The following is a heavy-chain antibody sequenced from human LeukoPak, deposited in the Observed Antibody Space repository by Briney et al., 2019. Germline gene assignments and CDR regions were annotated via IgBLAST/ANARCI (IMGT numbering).Heavy chain of an antibody. CDR2: IRYDGSNK. V-gene: IGHV3-30*02. CDR1: GFTFSSYG. J-gene: IGHJ4*02. CDR3: AKGRGIAGSTELTFDY. D-gene: IGHD3-16*01. Sequence: GGSLRLSCAASGFTFSSYGMHWVRQAPGKGLEWVAFIRYDGSNKYYADSVKGRFTISRDNSKNTLYLQMNSLRAEDTAVYYCAKGRGIAGSTELTFDYWGQGTLVTVSS.